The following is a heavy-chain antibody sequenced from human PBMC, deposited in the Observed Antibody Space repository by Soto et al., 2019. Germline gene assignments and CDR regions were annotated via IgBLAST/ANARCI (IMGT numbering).Heavy chain of an antibody. CDR2: IYWDDDK. Sequence: QITLKESGPTLVKPTQTLTLTCTFSGFSLSTSGVGVGWIRQPPGKALEWLALIYWDDDKRYSPSLKSRLTITKHTSKNQVVLTLTNMDPVDTATYYCAQAQFYYDSSGYYLLFDYWGQGTLVTVSS. D-gene: IGHD3-22*01. CDR1: GFSLSTSGVG. J-gene: IGHJ4*02. V-gene: IGHV2-5*02. CDR3: AQAQFYYDSSGYYLLFDY.